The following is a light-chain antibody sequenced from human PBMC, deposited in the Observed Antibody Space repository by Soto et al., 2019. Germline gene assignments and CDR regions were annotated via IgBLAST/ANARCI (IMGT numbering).Light chain of an antibody. CDR3: SSYTSSSTLGV. CDR2: DVS. V-gene: IGLV2-14*01. CDR1: SSDVGGYNY. Sequence: QSALTQPASVSGSPEQSITISCTGTSSDVGGYNYVSWYQQHPGKAPKLMIYDVSNRPSGVSNRFSGSKSGNTASLTISGLQAEDEADYYCSSYTSSSTLGVFGGGTQLTVL. J-gene: IGLJ2*01.